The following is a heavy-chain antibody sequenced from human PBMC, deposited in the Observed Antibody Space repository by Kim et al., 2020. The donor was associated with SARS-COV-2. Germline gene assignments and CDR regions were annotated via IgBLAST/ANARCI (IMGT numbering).Heavy chain of an antibody. Sequence: GGSLRLSCEASRFSFSQYGMSWVRQAPGTGLEWVSGMTKRGDAFYADSVQGRFTISRDNSKNTLYLQMNSLRTEDTALYYCAKASGAGTFYGAYYPTWGPGTLVVVSS. CDR2: MTKRGDA. CDR1: RFSFSQYG. CDR3: AKASGAGTFYGAYYPT. V-gene: IGHV3-23*01. D-gene: IGHD2-21*02. J-gene: IGHJ5*02.